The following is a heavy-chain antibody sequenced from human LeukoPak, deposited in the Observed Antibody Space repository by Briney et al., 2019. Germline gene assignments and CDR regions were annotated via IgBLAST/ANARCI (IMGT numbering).Heavy chain of an antibody. CDR3: ARESTYYYDNSGFDSAAFDI. V-gene: IGHV4-31*03. Sequence: SQTLSLTCTVSGGSLSTGGYYWRWIRLHPGKGLEWIGYIYHSGTAYYNPSLRSRITISLDTSKNLFSLKLTSVTAADTAVYYCARESTYYYDNSGFDSAAFDIWGQGTMVTVSS. CDR1: GGSLSTGGYY. CDR2: IYHSGTA. D-gene: IGHD3-22*01. J-gene: IGHJ3*02.